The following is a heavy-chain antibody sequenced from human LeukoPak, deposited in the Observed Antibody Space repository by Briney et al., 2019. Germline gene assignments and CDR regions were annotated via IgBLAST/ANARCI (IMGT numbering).Heavy chain of an antibody. J-gene: IGHJ4*01. Sequence: GGSLRLSCAASGFDFSSYAMHWVRQAPGKGLEWMAVIIYDGSNKNYADSVKGRFTISRDNSRNTLYMKMNSVRVEDTAVYYCARGVGETLSGWTLDYWGHGTLVAVSS. CDR3: ARGVGETLSGWTLDY. CDR1: GFDFSSYA. CDR2: IIYDGSNK. D-gene: IGHD6-19*01. V-gene: IGHV3-30*04.